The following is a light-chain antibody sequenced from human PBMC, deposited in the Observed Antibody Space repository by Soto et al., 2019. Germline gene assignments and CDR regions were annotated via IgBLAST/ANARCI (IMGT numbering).Light chain of an antibody. CDR1: QSIKNW. J-gene: IGKJ4*01. Sequence: DIQMTQSPSTLSASVGDRVTITCRASQSIKNWLAWYQQKPGEAPKLLIYKASTLESGVPSRFSGSGSGTEFTLTISCLQPEDFATYFCQQLSTYSSFGGGTKVDIK. V-gene: IGKV1-5*03. CDR3: QQLSTYSS. CDR2: KAS.